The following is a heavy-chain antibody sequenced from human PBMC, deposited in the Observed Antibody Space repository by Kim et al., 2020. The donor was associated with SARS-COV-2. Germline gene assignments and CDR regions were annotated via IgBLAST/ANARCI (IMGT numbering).Heavy chain of an antibody. V-gene: IGHV4-39*01. Sequence: YYNPSLKSRVTLSVETSKNQFSLKLSSVTAADTAVFYCARHLSGSSWFDYWGQGSLVTVSS. J-gene: IGHJ4*02. D-gene: IGHD6-13*01. CDR3: ARHLSGSSWFDY.